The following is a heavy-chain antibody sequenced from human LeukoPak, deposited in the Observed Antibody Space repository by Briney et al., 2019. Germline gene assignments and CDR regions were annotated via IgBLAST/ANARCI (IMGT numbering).Heavy chain of an antibody. V-gene: IGHV4-4*07. CDR1: GGSISNYY. CDR3: ARGTKYCSGDSCQNWFDP. CDR2: ISTSGNT. Sequence: SETLSLTCTVSGGSISNYYWTWIRQPAGKGLEWIGRISTSGNTYYNPSLKSRLTMSVDTSENQFSLKLSSVTAADTAVYYCARGTKYCSGDSCQNWFDPWGQGTLVTVSS. J-gene: IGHJ5*02. D-gene: IGHD2-15*01.